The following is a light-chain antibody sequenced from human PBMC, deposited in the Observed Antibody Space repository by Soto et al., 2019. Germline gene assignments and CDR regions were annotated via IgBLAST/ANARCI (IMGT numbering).Light chain of an antibody. CDR3: QQYADWPRT. Sequence: EIVLTQSPATLSLSPGERATLSCRASQSVSSYLAWYQQKPGQAPRLLIHGATTRATGIPARFSGSGSGTEFTLTISSLQSGDFAVYYCQQYADWPRTFGQGTKVDIK. CDR2: GAT. CDR1: QSVSSY. J-gene: IGKJ1*01. V-gene: IGKV3-15*01.